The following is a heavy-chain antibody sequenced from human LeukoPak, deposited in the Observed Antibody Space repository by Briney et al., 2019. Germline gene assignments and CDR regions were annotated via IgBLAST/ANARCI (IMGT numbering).Heavy chain of an antibody. CDR1: GYDFSDLY. V-gene: IGHV1-2*02. J-gene: IGHJ5*02. CDR2: INPYSGAS. Sequence: ASVKVSCKASGYDFSDLYFHWVRQAPGQGLEWMGWINPYSGASIYAQKFQGRVTMETSSSTVYMQLSRLRYDDTAVYYCATASVTRMRDPWGQGILVTVSS. CDR3: ATASVTRMRDP.